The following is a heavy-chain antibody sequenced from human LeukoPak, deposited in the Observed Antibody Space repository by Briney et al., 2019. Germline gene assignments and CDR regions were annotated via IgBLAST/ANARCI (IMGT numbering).Heavy chain of an antibody. Sequence: SETLSLTCTVSGGSISSSSYYWSWIRQPPGKGLEWIGYIYYSGSTNYNPSLKSRVTISVDTSKNQFSLKLSSVTAADTAVYYCARVYSSSWYSTQPAFDYWGQGALVTVSS. CDR1: GGSISSSSYY. V-gene: IGHV4-61*05. D-gene: IGHD6-13*01. CDR2: IYYSGST. CDR3: ARVYSSSWYSTQPAFDY. J-gene: IGHJ4*02.